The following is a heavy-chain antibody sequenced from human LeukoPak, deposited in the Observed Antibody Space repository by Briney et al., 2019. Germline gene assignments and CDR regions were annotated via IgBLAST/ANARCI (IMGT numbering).Heavy chain of an antibody. J-gene: IGHJ4*02. D-gene: IGHD4-23*01. V-gene: IGHV3-48*01. CDR1: GFTFSSYS. CDR2: ISSSSSTI. CDR3: ARDRGDGGYDY. Sequence: GRSLRLSCAASGFTFSSYSMNWVRQAPGKGLEWVSYISSSSSTIYYADSVKGRFTISRDNAKNSLYLQMNSLRAEDTAVYYCARDRGDGGYDYWGQGTLVTVSS.